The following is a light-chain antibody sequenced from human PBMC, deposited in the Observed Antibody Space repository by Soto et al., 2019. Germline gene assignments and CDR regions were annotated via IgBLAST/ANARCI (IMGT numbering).Light chain of an antibody. Sequence: DIQMTQSPSSVSASVGDRVTMACRASQSISSYLNWYQQKPGKAPKLLIYAASSLQSGVPSRFSGSGSGTDFTLTISSLQPEDFATYYCQQSYSTPPITFGQGTRLEIK. CDR3: QQSYSTPPIT. CDR2: AAS. CDR1: QSISSY. J-gene: IGKJ5*01. V-gene: IGKV1-39*01.